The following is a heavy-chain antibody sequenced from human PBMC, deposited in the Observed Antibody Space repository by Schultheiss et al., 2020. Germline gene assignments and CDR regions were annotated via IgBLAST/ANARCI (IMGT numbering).Heavy chain of an antibody. D-gene: IGHD6-13*01. CDR1: GFTFSSYA. J-gene: IGHJ4*02. CDR2: ISGSGGST. V-gene: IGHV3-23*01. CDR3: AKGGYSSSWYLY. Sequence: GGSLRLSCAASGFTFSSYAMHWVRQAPGKGLEWVLAISGSGGSTYYADSVKGRFTISRDNSKNTLYLQMNSLRAEDTAVYYCAKGGYSSSWYLYWGQGTLVTVSS.